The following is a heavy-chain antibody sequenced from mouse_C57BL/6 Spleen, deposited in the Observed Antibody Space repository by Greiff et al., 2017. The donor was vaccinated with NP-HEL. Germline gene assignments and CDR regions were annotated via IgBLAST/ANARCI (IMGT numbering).Heavy chain of an antibody. CDR2: IDPSDSET. D-gene: IGHD1-1*01. CDR1: GYTFTSYW. CDR3: AIGVRITTVVARYFDV. Sequence: VQLQQSGAELVRPGSSVKLSCKASGYTFTSYWMHWVKQRPIQGLEWIGNIDPSDSETHYNQKFKDKATLTVDKSSSTAYMQLSSLTSEDSAVYYCAIGVRITTVVARYFDVWGTGTTVTVSS. V-gene: IGHV1-52*01. J-gene: IGHJ1*03.